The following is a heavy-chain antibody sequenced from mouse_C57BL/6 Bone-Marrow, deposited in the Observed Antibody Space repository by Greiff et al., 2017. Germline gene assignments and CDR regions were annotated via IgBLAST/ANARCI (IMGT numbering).Heavy chain of an antibody. CDR1: GYTFTDYE. V-gene: IGHV1-15*01. CDR3: TTSYYYGSSYWYFDV. D-gene: IGHD1-1*01. Sequence: QVQLQQSGAELVRPGASVTLSCKASGYTFTDYEMHWVKQTPVHGLEWIGAIDPETGGTAYNQKFKGKAILTADKSSSTAYMELRSLTSEDSAVYYCTTSYYYGSSYWYFDVWHRDHGHRLL. CDR2: IDPETGGT. J-gene: IGHJ1*03.